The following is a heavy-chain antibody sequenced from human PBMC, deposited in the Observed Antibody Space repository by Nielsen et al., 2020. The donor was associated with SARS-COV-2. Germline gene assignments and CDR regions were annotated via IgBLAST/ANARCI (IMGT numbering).Heavy chain of an antibody. J-gene: IGHJ4*02. CDR3: ARDRIVVVPAAKVDFDY. D-gene: IGHD2-2*01. CDR2: INPNSGGT. Sequence: ASVKVSCKASGYTFTGYYMHWVRQAPGQGLEWMGRINPNSGGTNYAQKFQGRVTMTRDTSISTAYMELSRLRPDDTAVNYCARDRIVVVPAAKVDFDYWGQGTLVTVSS. CDR1: GYTFTGYY. V-gene: IGHV1-2*06.